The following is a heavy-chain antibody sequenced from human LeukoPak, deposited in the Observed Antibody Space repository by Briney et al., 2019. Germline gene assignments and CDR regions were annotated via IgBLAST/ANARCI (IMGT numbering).Heavy chain of an antibody. D-gene: IGHD3-22*01. Sequence: PGGSLRLSCAASGFTFSDYYMSWIRQPPGKGLEWIGSIYYSGSTYYNPSLKSRVTISVDTSKNQFSLKLSSVTAADTAVYYCAGPYYYDSSGQPRYYYYMDVWGKGTTVTVSS. CDR3: AGPYYYDSSGQPRYYYYMDV. J-gene: IGHJ6*03. V-gene: IGHV4-59*05. CDR1: GFTFSDYY. CDR2: IYYSGST.